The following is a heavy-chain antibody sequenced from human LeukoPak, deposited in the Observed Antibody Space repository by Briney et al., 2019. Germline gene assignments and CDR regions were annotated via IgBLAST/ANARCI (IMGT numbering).Heavy chain of an antibody. J-gene: IGHJ4*02. CDR2: IYYSGST. CDR3: ARLTSSGLVTDY. V-gene: IGHV4-59*08. CDR1: GGSISSYY. Sequence: PSETLSLTCTVSGGSISSYYWSWIRQPPGKGLEWIGYIYYSGSTNYNPSLKSRVTISVDKSKNQFSLKLSSVTAADTAVYYCARLTSSGLVTDYWGQGTLVTVSS. D-gene: IGHD3/OR15-3a*01.